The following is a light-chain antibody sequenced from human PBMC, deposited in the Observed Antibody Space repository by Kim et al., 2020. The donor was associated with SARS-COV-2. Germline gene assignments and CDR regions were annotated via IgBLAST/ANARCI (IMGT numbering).Light chain of an antibody. Sequence: GHSVTLSCSGSASNVGSDYVSWYQQLPGTAPKLVIYSNDQRPSGVPDRFSGFKSGTSASLAISGLRSEDEAHYYCALWDDALNGRVFGGGTQLTVL. CDR2: SND. V-gene: IGLV1-47*02. CDR1: ASNVGSDY. CDR3: ALWDDALNGRV. J-gene: IGLJ3*02.